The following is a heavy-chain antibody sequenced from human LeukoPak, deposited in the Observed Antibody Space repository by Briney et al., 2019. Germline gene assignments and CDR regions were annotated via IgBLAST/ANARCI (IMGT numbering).Heavy chain of an antibody. D-gene: IGHD5-12*01. V-gene: IGHV4-39*01. Sequence: KPSETLSLTCTVSGGSISNTLYYWGWIRQPPGKGLEWIGSIYYSGSTYYNPSLKSRVTIFVDTSKNQFSLNLSSVTAADTAVYYCARWGGIYVGWFDPWGQGTLVTVSS. CDR1: GGSISNTLYY. CDR3: ARWGGIYVGWFDP. J-gene: IGHJ5*02. CDR2: IYYSGST.